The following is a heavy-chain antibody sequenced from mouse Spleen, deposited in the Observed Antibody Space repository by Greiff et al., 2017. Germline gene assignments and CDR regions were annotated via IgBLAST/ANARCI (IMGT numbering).Heavy chain of an antibody. Sequence: EVMLVESGPELVKPGDSVKISCKASGYSFTGYFMNWVMQSHGKSLEWIGRINPYNGDTFYNQKFKGKATLTVDKSSSTAHMELRSLTSEDSAVYYWASFPNYGYYYYAMDYWGQEPSVTFPS. D-gene: IGHD1-2*01. CDR2: INPYNGDT. V-gene: IGHV1-20*01. CDR1: GYSFTGYF. CDR3: ASFPNYGYYYYAMDY. J-gene: IGHJ4*01.